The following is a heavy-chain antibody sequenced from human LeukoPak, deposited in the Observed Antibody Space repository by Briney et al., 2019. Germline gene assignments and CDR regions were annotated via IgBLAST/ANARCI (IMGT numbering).Heavy chain of an antibody. CDR3: ARSGVVVAALERGVANWFDP. J-gene: IGHJ5*02. D-gene: IGHD2-15*01. CDR1: GFTFSSYS. Sequence: PGGSLRLSCAASGFTFSSYSMSWVRQAPGKGLEWVSSISSSSSYIYYADSVKGRFTISRDNAKNSLFLQMNSLRAEDTAVYYYARSGVVVAALERGVANWFDPWGQGTLVTVSS. V-gene: IGHV3-21*01. CDR2: ISSSSSYI.